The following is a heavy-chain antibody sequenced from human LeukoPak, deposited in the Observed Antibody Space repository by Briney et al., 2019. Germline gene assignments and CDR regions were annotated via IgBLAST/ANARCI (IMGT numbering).Heavy chain of an antibody. CDR1: GFTFSDYY. Sequence: PGGSLRLSCAAAGFTFSDYYMSWIRQAPGKGLEWVSYISSSGSTIYYADSVKGRFTISRDNAKNSLYLQMNSLRAEDTAVSYCARVPSLRYFDWLPSYYYYSYMDVWGKGTTVTVSS. D-gene: IGHD3-9*01. J-gene: IGHJ6*03. V-gene: IGHV3-11*04. CDR3: ARVPSLRYFDWLPSYYYYSYMDV. CDR2: ISSSGSTI.